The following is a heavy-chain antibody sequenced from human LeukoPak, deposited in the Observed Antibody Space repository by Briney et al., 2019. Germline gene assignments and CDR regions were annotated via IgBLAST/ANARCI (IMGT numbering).Heavy chain of an antibody. CDR2: IYSGGST. Sequence: GGSLRLSCAASGFTVSSNYMSWVRQAPGKGLEWVSVIYSGGSTYYADSVKGRFTISRDNSKNTLYLQMNSPRAEDTAVYYCARCGGDCYYDYWGQGTLVTVSS. D-gene: IGHD2-21*02. CDR1: GFTVSSNY. CDR3: ARCGGDCYYDY. J-gene: IGHJ4*02. V-gene: IGHV3-66*01.